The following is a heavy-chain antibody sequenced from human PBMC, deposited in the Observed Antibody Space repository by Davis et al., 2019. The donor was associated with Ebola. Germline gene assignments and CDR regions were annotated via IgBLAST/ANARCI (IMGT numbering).Heavy chain of an antibody. CDR2: IYYSGST. CDR3: ARVSHNWFDP. Sequence: MPSETLSLTCAVYGGSFSGYYWSWIRQPPGKGLEWIGSIYYSGSTYYNPSLKSRVTISVDTSKNQFSLKLSSVTAADTAVYYCARVSHNWFDPWGQGTLVTISS. J-gene: IGHJ5*02. V-gene: IGHV4-34*01. CDR1: GGSFSGYY.